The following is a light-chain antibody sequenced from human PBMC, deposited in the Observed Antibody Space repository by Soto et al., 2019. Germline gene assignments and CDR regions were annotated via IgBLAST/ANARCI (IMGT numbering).Light chain of an antibody. V-gene: IGKV3-20*01. J-gene: IGKJ2*01. CDR2: GAS. Sequence: EIVLTQSPGTLSLSPGERATLSCRASQSVSSSYLAWYQQKPGQAPRLLIYGASSRATGIPDRFSGSGSGTDFTLTISRLEPEEFAVYYCQHYGSSPYTFGQGTKLYIK. CDR1: QSVSSSY. CDR3: QHYGSSPYT.